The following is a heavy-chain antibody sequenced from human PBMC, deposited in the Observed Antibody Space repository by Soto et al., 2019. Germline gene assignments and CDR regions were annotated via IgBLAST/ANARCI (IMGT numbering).Heavy chain of an antibody. CDR1: GGSFSGYY. J-gene: IGHJ3*02. CDR3: ARGGDSSGYYGDAFDI. Sequence: QVQLQQWGAGLLKPSETLSLTCAVYGGSFSGYYWSWIRQPPGKGLEWLGEINHSGSTNYNPSLKSRVTIAVDTSKNPFSLKLSSVTAADTAVYSCARGGDSSGYYGDAFDIWGQGTMVTVSS. V-gene: IGHV4-34*01. CDR2: INHSGST. D-gene: IGHD3-22*01.